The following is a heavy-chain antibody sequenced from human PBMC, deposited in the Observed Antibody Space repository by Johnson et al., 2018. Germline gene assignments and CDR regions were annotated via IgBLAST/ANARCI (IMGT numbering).Heavy chain of an antibody. J-gene: IGHJ6*02. V-gene: IGHV4-59*01. Sequence: QVQLQESGPGLMKPSETLSPTCTVSGGSISRYYWTWVRQPPGTGLEWVGHIYYTGDTSDNPSLKSRVTLPVATSKNQFPLKFNSLTFADTAVYYWASGGVVGEYYGMHVWGQGTTVTVSS. D-gene: IGHD2-21*01. CDR3: ASGGVVGEYYGMHV. CDR2: IYYTGDT. CDR1: GGSISRYY.